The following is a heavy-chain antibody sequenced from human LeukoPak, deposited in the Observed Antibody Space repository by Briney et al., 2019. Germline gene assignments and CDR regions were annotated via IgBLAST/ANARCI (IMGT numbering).Heavy chain of an antibody. CDR3: TKSAGMGAFDI. V-gene: IGHV3-23*01. CDR2: IRDSGSST. J-gene: IGHJ3*02. Sequence: GGSLRLSCAASGFSFSNYAMSWVRQPPGKGLEWVSGIRDSGSSTYYADSVKGRFTISRDNSKDTLYLQMNSLRAEDTAIYYCTKSAGMGAFDIWGQGTMVTVSS. CDR1: GFSFSNYA. D-gene: IGHD6-13*01.